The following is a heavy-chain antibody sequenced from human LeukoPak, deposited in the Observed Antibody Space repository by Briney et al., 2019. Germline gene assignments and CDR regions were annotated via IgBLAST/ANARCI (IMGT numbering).Heavy chain of an antibody. D-gene: IGHD6-19*01. J-gene: IGHJ4*02. CDR1: GYTFTGYY. CDR2: INPNSGGT. V-gene: IGHV1-2*02. CDR3: ARVKDSSGWYSIFDY. Sequence: ASVKVSCKASGYTFTGYYMHWVRQAPGQGLEWMGWINPNSGGTNYAQKFQGRVTMTRDTSISTAYMELSSLRSEDTAVYYCARVKDSSGWYSIFDYWGQGTLVTVSS.